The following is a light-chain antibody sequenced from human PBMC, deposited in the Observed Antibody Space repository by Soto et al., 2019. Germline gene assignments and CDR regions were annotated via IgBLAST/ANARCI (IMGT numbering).Light chain of an antibody. V-gene: IGKV3-20*01. CDR2: GAS. Sequence: EIVLTQSPGTLSLSPGERATLSCRASQSVSSSFLAWYQQKPGQAPRLLIYGASSRATGIPDRFSGSGSGTDFTLTISRLEPEDVAVYYGQQYGSSPLTFGGGIKVEIK. CDR1: QSVSSSF. J-gene: IGKJ4*01. CDR3: QQYGSSPLT.